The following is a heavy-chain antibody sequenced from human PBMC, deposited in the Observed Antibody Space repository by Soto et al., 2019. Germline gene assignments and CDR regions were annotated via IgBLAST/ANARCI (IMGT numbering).Heavy chain of an antibody. CDR1: GGTFSSYT. J-gene: IGHJ4*02. V-gene: IGHV1-69*04. CDR3: ARDRDYGSGSPPHY. CDR2: IIPILGIA. D-gene: IGHD3-10*01. Sequence: SVKVSCKASGGTFSSYTISWVRQAPGQGLEWMGRIIPILGIANYAQKFQGRVTITADKSTSTAYMELSSLRSEDTAVYYCARDRDYGSGSPPHYWGQGTLVTVSS.